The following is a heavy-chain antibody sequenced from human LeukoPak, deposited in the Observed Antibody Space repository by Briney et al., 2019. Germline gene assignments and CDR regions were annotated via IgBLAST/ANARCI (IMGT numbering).Heavy chain of an antibody. J-gene: IGHJ3*02. CDR2: RNGGST. CDR1: GFTFSSYA. Sequence: GGSLRLSCAASGFTFSSYAMSWVRQAPGKGLEWVSGRNGGSTGYADSVKGRFTISRDNAKNSLYLQMNSLRAEDTALYYCARDQRSNPDAFDIWGQGTMVTVSS. D-gene: IGHD2-8*01. V-gene: IGHV3-20*04. CDR3: ARDQRSNPDAFDI.